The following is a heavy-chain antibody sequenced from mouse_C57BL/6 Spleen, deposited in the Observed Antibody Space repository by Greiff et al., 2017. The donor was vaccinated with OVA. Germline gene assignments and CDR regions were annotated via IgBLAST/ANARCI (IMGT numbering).Heavy chain of an antibody. V-gene: IGHV1-42*01. Sequence: EVQLVESGPELVKPGASVKISCKASGYSFTGYYMNWVKQSPEKSLEWIGEINPSTGGTTYNQKFKAKATLTVDKSSSTAYMQLKSLTSEDSAVYYCARELLVAPYFDYWGQGTTLTVSS. CDR3: ARELLVAPYFDY. D-gene: IGHD1-1*01. J-gene: IGHJ2*01. CDR2: INPSTGGT. CDR1: GYSFTGYY.